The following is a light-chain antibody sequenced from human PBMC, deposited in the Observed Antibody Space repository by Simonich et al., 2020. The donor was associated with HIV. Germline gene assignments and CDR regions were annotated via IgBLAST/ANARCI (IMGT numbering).Light chain of an antibody. CDR2: DAS. Sequence: DIQMTQSPSSLSASAGDRVTITCQASQDISNYLNWYQQKPGKAPKLLIYDASNLETGVPSRFSGSGSGTDFTFTISSLRPEDIATYYCQQYDNLPPKLTFGGGTKVEIK. V-gene: IGKV1-33*01. CDR1: QDISNY. J-gene: IGKJ4*01. CDR3: QQYDNLPPKLT.